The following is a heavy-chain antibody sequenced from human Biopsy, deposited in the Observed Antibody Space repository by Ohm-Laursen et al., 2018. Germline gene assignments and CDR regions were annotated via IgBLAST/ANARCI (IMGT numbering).Heavy chain of an antibody. V-gene: IGHV4-59*01. CDR1: DGSIDNYH. D-gene: IGHD2-2*01. J-gene: IGHJ6*02. CDR3: ARDLIAYCPTTSCDNFGMDV. CDR2: ITYRGST. Sequence: GTLSLTCNVSDGSIDNYHWTWIRQAPGKTLEWIGSITYRGSTYYNPSLKSRVTVSIHTSRNQFSLKLTSVTAADPAVYYCARDLIAYCPTTSCDNFGMDVWGQGTTVTVSS.